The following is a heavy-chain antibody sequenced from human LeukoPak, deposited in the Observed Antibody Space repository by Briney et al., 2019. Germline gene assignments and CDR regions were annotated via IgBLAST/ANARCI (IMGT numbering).Heavy chain of an antibody. D-gene: IGHD2-15*01. J-gene: IGHJ4*02. V-gene: IGHV3-48*01. Sequence: GGSLRLSCAASGFTFSSYSMNWVRQAPGKGLEWVSYISSSSSTIYYADSVKGRFTTSRDNAKNSLYLQMNSLRAEDTAVYYRARGGVLAADYWGQGTLVTVSS. CDR3: ARGGVLAADY. CDR2: ISSSSSTI. CDR1: GFTFSSYS.